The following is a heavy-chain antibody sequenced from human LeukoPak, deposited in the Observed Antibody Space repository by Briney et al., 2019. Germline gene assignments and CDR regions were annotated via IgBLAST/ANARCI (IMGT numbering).Heavy chain of an antibody. CDR3: AKCTLRGIKPDFYFDY. V-gene: IGHV1-46*01. J-gene: IGHJ4*02. D-gene: IGHD3-10*01. Sequence: ASVKVSCKASGYTFTSYYMHWVRQAPGQGLEWMGIINPSGGSTSYAQKFQGRVTMTRDMSTSTVYMELSSLRSEDTAVYYCAKCTLRGIKPDFYFDYWGQGTLVTVSS. CDR1: GYTFTSYY. CDR2: INPSGGST.